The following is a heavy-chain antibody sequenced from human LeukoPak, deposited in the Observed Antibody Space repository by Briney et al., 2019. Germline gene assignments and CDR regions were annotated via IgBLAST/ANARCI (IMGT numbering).Heavy chain of an antibody. V-gene: IGHV4-38-2*02. D-gene: IGHD2-8*01. CDR2: IYYRRTT. J-gene: IGHJ4*02. CDR3: ARSGVGGDFDY. Sequence: PSETLSLTCTVSGYSISSGYDWGWIRQPPGKGLEWIGSIYYRRTTYYNPSLKSRVTISIDTSKNHFSLRLSSTTAADTAVYYCARSGVGGDFDYWGQGTLVTVSS. CDR1: GYSISSGYD.